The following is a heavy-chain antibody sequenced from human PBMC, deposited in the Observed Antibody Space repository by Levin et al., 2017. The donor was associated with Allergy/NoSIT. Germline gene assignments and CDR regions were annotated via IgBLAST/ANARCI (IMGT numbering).Heavy chain of an antibody. CDR3: AKGGASNWIEDWFDP. J-gene: IGHJ5*02. CDR1: GFTFDDYA. D-gene: IGHD2-2*03. V-gene: IGHV3-9*01. Sequence: GGSLRLSCAASGFTFDDYAMHWVRQGPEKGLEWVSGISWSGDNIGYADSVQGRFTISRDNAKNSLYLQMNSLRAEDTAVYYCAKGGASNWIEDWFDPWGQGTLVTVSS. CDR2: ISWSGDNI.